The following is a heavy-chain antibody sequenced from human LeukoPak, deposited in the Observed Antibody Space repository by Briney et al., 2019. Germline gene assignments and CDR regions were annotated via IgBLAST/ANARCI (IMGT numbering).Heavy chain of an antibody. Sequence: PSETLSLTCGVSGGSISSYYWSWIRQPAGKGLEWIGRIYTSGSTNYNPSLKSRVTMSVDTSKNQFSLKLSSVTAADTAVYYCARWVFSSGWYSFDYWGQGTLVTVSS. J-gene: IGHJ4*02. CDR1: GGSISSYY. CDR2: IYTSGST. CDR3: ARWVFSSGWYSFDY. D-gene: IGHD6-19*01. V-gene: IGHV4-4*07.